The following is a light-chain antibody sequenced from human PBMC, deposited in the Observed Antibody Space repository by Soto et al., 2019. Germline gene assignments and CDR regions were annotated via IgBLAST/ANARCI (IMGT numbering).Light chain of an antibody. V-gene: IGLV2-18*02. CDR3: SSYTSSSRYV. CDR1: SSDVGKYDR. Sequence: QSALTQPPSVSGSPGQSVTISCTGTSSDVGKYDRVSWYQQPPGTAPKLIIYEVTNRPSGVPARFSGSKSGNTASLTISGFQAEDEAEYYCSSYTSSSRYVFGTGTKVTVL. J-gene: IGLJ1*01. CDR2: EVT.